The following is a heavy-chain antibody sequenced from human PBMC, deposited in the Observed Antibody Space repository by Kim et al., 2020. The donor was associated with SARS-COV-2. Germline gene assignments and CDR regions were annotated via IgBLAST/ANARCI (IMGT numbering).Heavy chain of an antibody. Sequence: DSGKGRFTISRDNAKNSLYLQMNSLRAEDTAVYYCARDGEVGATSYYFDYWGQGTLVTVSS. CDR3: ARDGEVGATSYYFDY. V-gene: IGHV3-7*04. D-gene: IGHD1-26*01. J-gene: IGHJ4*02.